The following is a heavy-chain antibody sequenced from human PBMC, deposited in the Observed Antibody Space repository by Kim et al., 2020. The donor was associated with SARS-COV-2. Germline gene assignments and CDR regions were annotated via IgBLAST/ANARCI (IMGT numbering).Heavy chain of an antibody. CDR1: GFTFGDYG. Sequence: GGSLRLSCAASGFTFGDYGMHWVRQAPGKGLEWVSGISWNSSSIGYADSVKGRFTISRDNAKNTLYLQMNSLRGEDTAVYYCAKEFLRGVINYFDYWGQGTLVTVSS. CDR3: AKEFLRGVINYFDY. V-gene: IGHV3-9*01. J-gene: IGHJ4*02. D-gene: IGHD3-10*01. CDR2: ISWNSSSI.